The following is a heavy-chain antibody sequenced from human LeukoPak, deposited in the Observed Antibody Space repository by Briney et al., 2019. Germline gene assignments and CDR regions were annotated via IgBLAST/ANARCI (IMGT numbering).Heavy chain of an antibody. V-gene: IGHV3-23*01. J-gene: IGHJ4*02. CDR3: ANEIRPNDH. CDR1: GFTFSSHA. CDR2: ISISGGST. Sequence: PGGSLRLSCAASGFTFSSHAMSWVRQAPGKGLEWVSAISISGGSTYYADSVKGRFTISRDNSKNTLYLQMNSLRPEDTAVYYCANEIRPNDHWGQRTLVTVSS. D-gene: IGHD4-17*01.